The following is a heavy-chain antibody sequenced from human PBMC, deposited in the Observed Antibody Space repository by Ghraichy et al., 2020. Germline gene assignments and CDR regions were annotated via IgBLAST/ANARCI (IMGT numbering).Heavy chain of an antibody. Sequence: SETLSLTCAVSGGSNSSGGYSWSWIRQPPGKGLEWIGYIYHSGSTYYNPSLKSRVTISVDRSKNQFSLKLSSVTAADTAVYYCARVRTKSQWLSSTGYWYFDLWGRGTLVTVSS. CDR2: IYHSGST. V-gene: IGHV4-30-2*01. J-gene: IGHJ2*01. D-gene: IGHD3-22*01. CDR1: GGSNSSGGYS. CDR3: ARVRTKSQWLSSTGYWYFDL.